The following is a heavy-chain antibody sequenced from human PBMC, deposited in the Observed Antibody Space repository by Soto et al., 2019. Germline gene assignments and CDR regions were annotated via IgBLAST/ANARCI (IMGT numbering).Heavy chain of an antibody. CDR3: AKERRDKYYMDV. Sequence: GGSLRLSCAASGFTFSSYGMHWVRQAPGKGLEWVAVISYDGSNKYYADSVKGRFTISRDNSKNTLYLQMNSLRAEDTAVYYCAKERRDKYYMDVWGKGTTVTVSS. V-gene: IGHV3-30*18. CDR2: ISYDGSNK. D-gene: IGHD6-25*01. CDR1: GFTFSSYG. J-gene: IGHJ6*03.